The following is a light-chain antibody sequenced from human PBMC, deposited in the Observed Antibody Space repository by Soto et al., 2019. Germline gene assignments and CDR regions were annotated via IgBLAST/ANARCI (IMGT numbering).Light chain of an antibody. CDR1: QSISSW. CDR2: DAS. V-gene: IGKV1-5*01. CDR3: QQYNSYSPT. J-gene: IGKJ1*01. Sequence: DIQMTPSPSTLSASVVDRVTITCRASQSISSWLAWYQQKPGKAPKLLIYDASSLESGVPSRFSGSGSGTEFTLTISSLQPDDFATYYCQQYNSYSPTFGQGTKVDI.